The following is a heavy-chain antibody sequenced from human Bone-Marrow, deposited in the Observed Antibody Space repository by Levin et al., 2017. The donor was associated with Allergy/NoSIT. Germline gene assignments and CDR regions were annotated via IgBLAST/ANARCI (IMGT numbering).Heavy chain of an antibody. CDR3: AGEAAAGAGGDY. J-gene: IGHJ4*02. V-gene: IGHV1-18*01. CDR1: GYTFTNYG. CDR2: ISAFNHNT. Sequence: ASVKVSCKASGYTFTNYGISWMRQAPGQGLEWMGWISAFNHNTDYAQKFQGRVTMTTDTSTSTAYMELRSLISDDTALYYCAGEAAAGAGGDYWGQGTLVTVSS. D-gene: IGHD6-13*01.